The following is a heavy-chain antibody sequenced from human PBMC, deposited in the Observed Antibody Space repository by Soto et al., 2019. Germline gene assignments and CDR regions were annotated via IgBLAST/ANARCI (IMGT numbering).Heavy chain of an antibody. CDR1: GFTFSSYS. Sequence: EVQLVESGGGLVKPGGSLRLSCAASGFTFSSYSMNWVRQAPGKGLEWVSSISSSSSYIYYADSVKGRFTISRDNAKNSLYLKMNSLRAEDTAVYYCARGERGWGGFWGWGQGTTVTVSS. D-gene: IGHD3-16*01. V-gene: IGHV3-21*01. CDR3: ARGERGWGGFWG. J-gene: IGHJ6*02. CDR2: ISSSSSYI.